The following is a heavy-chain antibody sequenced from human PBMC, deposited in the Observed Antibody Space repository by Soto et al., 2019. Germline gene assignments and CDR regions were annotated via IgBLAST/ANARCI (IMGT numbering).Heavy chain of an antibody. Sequence: LETLSLTCTVSGGSISSSSYYWGWIRQPPGKGLEWIGSIYYSGSTYYNPSLKSRVTISVDTSKNQFSLKLSSVTAADTAVYYCARQEAEENTDYYYYGMDVWGQGTRSPSP. D-gene: IGHD5-18*01. CDR1: GGSISSSSYY. J-gene: IGHJ6*02. CDR3: ARQEAEENTDYYYYGMDV. V-gene: IGHV4-39*01. CDR2: IYYSGST.